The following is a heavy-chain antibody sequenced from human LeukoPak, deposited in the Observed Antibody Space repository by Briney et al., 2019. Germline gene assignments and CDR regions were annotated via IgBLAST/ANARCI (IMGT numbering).Heavy chain of an antibody. CDR1: GFAFSSYS. D-gene: IGHD3-10*01. Sequence: GGSLRLSCAASGFAFSSYSMNWVRQAPGKGLEWVSSISSSSSYIYYADSVKGRFTISRDNAKNSLYLQMNSLRAEDTAVYYCARDEFLVRGVLKLFDYWGQGTLVTVSS. J-gene: IGHJ4*02. CDR2: ISSSSSYI. V-gene: IGHV3-21*01. CDR3: ARDEFLVRGVLKLFDY.